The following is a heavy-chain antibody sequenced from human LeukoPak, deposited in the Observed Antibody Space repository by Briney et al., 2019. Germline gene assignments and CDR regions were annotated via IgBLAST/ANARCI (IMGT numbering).Heavy chain of an antibody. CDR2: ITSMSSSI. CDR1: GFTFSSYS. J-gene: IGHJ4*02. CDR3: AKEMGSSGSIKYFFDN. Sequence: EGSLRLSCEASGFTFSSYSMNWVRQAPGKGLEWVSSITSMSSSIYYADSVQGRFTISRDNAKNSVYLQMNSLRAEDTAVYYCAKEMGSSGSIKYFFDNWGQGALVTVSS. D-gene: IGHD3-22*01. V-gene: IGHV3-21*01.